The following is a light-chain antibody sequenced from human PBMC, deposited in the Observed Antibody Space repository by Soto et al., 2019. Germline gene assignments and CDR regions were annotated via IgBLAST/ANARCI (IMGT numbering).Light chain of an antibody. J-gene: IGKJ5*01. Sequence: DIQLTQSPSFLSASVGDRVTITCRASQGISSYLAWYQQKPGKAPKLLIYAASTLHSGVPSRFSGSGSGTEFTLPSSNLQPEYYATYYCQQLNSYSITFGQGTRLEIK. CDR2: AAS. CDR1: QGISSY. V-gene: IGKV1-9*01. CDR3: QQLNSYSIT.